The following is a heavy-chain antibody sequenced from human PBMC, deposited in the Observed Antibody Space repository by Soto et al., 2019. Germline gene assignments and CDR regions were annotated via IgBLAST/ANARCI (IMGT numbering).Heavy chain of an antibody. J-gene: IGHJ4*02. D-gene: IGHD6-19*01. V-gene: IGHV2-5*02. CDR3: VHRRTVTGVDY. Sequence: QITLKESGPTLVKPTQTLTLTCTFSGFSFTTTGVGVGWIRQPPGKALEWLALIFWDDDKRYSPSLESRLTITKDTSKNQVVLTMANMDAVDTATYYCVHRRTVTGVDYWGQGTLVTVSS. CDR2: IFWDDDK. CDR1: GFSFTTTGVG.